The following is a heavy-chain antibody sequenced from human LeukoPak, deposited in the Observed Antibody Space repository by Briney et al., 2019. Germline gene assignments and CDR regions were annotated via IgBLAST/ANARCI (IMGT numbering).Heavy chain of an antibody. D-gene: IGHD3-16*02. CDR2: IYYSGST. J-gene: IGHJ4*02. V-gene: IGHV4-39*07. CDR1: GGSISSSSYY. CDR3: ARALGELTFGGVIVIPAAVDY. Sequence: PSETLSLTCTVSGGSISSSSYYWGWIRQPPGKGLEWIGSIYYSGSTYYNPSLKSRVTISVDTSKNQFSLKLSSVTAADTAVYYCARALGELTFGGVIVIPAAVDYWGQGTLVTVSS.